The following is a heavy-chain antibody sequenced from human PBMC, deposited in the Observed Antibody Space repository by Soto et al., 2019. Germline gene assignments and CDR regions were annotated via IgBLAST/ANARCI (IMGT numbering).Heavy chain of an antibody. V-gene: IGHV3-23*01. D-gene: IGHD1-1*01. CDR1: GFTFSSYA. CDR3: ARAKTEPLPGY. Sequence: GGSLRLSCAASGFTFSSYAMSWVRQAPGKGLEWVSSIGGSGGNTYYADSVKGRFTISRDNSKNTLYLQMNSLRAEDTAVYYCARAKTEPLPGYWGQGTLVTVSS. J-gene: IGHJ4*02. CDR2: IGGSGGNT.